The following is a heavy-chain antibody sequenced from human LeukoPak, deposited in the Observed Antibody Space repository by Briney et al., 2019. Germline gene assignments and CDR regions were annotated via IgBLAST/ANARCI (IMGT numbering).Heavy chain of an antibody. CDR2: IKSDGSST. CDR1: GFTFSSYW. CDR3: AREARYCSDGICHLPSSAFDI. V-gene: IGHV3-74*01. D-gene: IGHD2-15*01. Sequence: GGSLRLSCAASGFTFSSYWMHWVRQAPGKGLMWVSRIKSDGSSTSYADSVKGRFTISRDNAKNTLYLQMNSLRAEDTAVYYCAREARYCSDGICHLPSSAFDIWGQGTMVTVSS. J-gene: IGHJ3*02.